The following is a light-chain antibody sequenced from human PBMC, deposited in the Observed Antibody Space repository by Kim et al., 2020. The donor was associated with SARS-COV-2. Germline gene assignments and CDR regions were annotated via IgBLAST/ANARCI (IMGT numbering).Light chain of an antibody. V-gene: IGKV3-20*01. Sequence: APRDRATLPCRASQSGSSNYLAWYQQKPGQAPRLLIHAASSRPTGIPDRFSGSGSGTDFTLTISRLEPEDFAVYYCQQYHSSPLTFGGGTKVDIK. CDR3: QQYHSSPLT. J-gene: IGKJ4*01. CDR1: QSGSSNY. CDR2: AAS.